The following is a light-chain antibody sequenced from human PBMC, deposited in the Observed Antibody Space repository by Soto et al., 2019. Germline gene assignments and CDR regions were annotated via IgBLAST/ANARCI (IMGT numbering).Light chain of an antibody. J-gene: IGKJ3*01. Sequence: EIVLTQSPGTLSLSPGERATLSCRASQSVSSNYLTWYQQKPGQAPRLLIYGASSWATGIPDRFSGSGSGTYFPLTISRLEPEGFAVYYWQQYGSSPFTFGPGTKVDIK. CDR2: GAS. V-gene: IGKV3-20*01. CDR1: QSVSSNY. CDR3: QQYGSSPFT.